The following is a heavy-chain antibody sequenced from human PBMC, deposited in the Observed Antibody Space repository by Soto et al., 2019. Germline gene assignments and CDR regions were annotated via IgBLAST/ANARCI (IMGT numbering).Heavy chain of an antibody. V-gene: IGHV3-23*01. CDR3: AKDLAVRGVTSFDY. J-gene: IGHJ4*02. CDR1: GFTFSSYA. CDR2: ITGGGST. D-gene: IGHD3-10*01. Sequence: GGSLRLSCAASGFTFSSYAMNWVRQAPGKGLEWVSSITGGGSTYYADSVKGRFTISRDNSKNTLYLQMNSLRAEDTAVYYCAKDLAVRGVTSFDYWGQGTLVTVSS.